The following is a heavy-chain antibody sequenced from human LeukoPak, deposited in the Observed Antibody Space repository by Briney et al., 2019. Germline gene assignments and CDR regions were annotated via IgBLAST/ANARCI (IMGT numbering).Heavy chain of an antibody. D-gene: IGHD5-12*01. Sequence: ASVKVSCKASGGTFGSYAISWVRQAPGQGLEWMGGIIPIFGTANYAQKFQGRVTITADESTSTAYMELSSLRSEDTAVYYCARDRATAWYFDLWGRGTLVTVSS. J-gene: IGHJ2*01. CDR1: GGTFGSYA. V-gene: IGHV1-69*13. CDR3: ARDRATAWYFDL. CDR2: IIPIFGTA.